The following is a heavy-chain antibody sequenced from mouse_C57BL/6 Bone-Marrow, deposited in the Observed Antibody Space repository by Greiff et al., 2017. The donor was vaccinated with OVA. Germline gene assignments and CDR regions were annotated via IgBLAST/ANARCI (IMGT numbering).Heavy chain of an antibody. J-gene: IGHJ2*01. D-gene: IGHD2-2*01. V-gene: IGHV1-76*01. CDR1: GYTFTDYY. Sequence: VMLVESGAELVRPGASVKLSCKASGYTFTDYYISWVKQRPGQGLEWIARIYPGSGNIYYNEKFKGKATLTAEKSSSTAYMQLSSLTSDDSAVYFGARSEGLRDYVDYWGQGTTLTVSS. CDR3: ARSEGLRDYVDY. CDR2: IYPGSGNI.